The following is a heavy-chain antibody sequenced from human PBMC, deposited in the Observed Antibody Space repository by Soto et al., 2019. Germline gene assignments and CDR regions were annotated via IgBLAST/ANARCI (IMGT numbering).Heavy chain of an antibody. V-gene: IGHV1-18*01. D-gene: IGHD6-6*01. CDR1: GYTFSSYG. CDR3: AREGQLGY. J-gene: IGHJ4*02. Sequence: QVQLVQSGAEVKKPGASVKVSCKTSGYTFSSYGFSWVRQAPGQGLEWIGWISGYNGNTNYAQRFQGRDPMTTDTSTSTAYMELRSLRSDDTAVYYCAREGQLGYWGQGTLGTVSS. CDR2: ISGYNGNT.